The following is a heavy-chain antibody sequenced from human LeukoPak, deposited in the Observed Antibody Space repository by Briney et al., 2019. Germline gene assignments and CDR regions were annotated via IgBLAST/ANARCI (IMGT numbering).Heavy chain of an antibody. J-gene: IGHJ5*02. Sequence: SVKVSCKASGGTFSSYAISLVRQAPGQGLEWMGRIIPIFGTANYAQKFQGRVTITTDESTSTAYMELSSLRSEDTAVYYCARGSSWPLNWFDPWGQGTLVTVSS. CDR1: GGTFSSYA. CDR3: ARGSSWPLNWFDP. D-gene: IGHD6-13*01. CDR2: IIPIFGTA. V-gene: IGHV1-69*05.